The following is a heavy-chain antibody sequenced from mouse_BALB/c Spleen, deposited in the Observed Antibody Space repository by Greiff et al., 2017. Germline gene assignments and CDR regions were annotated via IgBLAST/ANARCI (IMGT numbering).Heavy chain of an antibody. J-gene: IGHJ3*01. CDR2: ISYDGST. CDR1: GYSITSCYY. CDR3: ARDGDDGCAY. D-gene: IGHD2-13*01. V-gene: IGHV3-6*02. Sequence: EVQLQESGPGLVKPSQSLPLTCTATGYSITSCYYRNWIRQFPGNKLEWTAHISYDGSTNYNPPLKNRVTITRDTSKNQVYMKLNSVTAEDTATYYCARDGDDGCAYWGQGTLVTVSA.